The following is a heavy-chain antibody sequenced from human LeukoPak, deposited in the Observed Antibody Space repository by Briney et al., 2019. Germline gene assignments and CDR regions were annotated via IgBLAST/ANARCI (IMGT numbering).Heavy chain of an antibody. Sequence: SETQSLTCTVSGGSISSSSYYWGRIRQPAGKGLEGIGSIYYSGSTYYNPSLKSRVTISVDTSKNQFSLKLSSVTAADTAVYYCARNRKDYGGPFDYWGQGTLVTVSS. CDR1: GGSISSSSYY. CDR3: ARNRKDYGGPFDY. J-gene: IGHJ4*02. CDR2: IYYSGST. V-gene: IGHV4-39*07. D-gene: IGHD4-23*01.